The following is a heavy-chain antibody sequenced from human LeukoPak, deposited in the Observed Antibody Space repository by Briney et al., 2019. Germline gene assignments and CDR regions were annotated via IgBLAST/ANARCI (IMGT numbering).Heavy chain of an antibody. CDR3: ARAPPRLDGYILYY. D-gene: IGHD5-24*01. J-gene: IGHJ4*02. V-gene: IGHV1-69*04. CDR2: IIPTTGLA. CDR1: GGTFSNLA. Sequence: SVKVSCKASGGTFSNLATSWVRQAPGQGLEWLGRIIPTTGLANYAQKFRGRVTITADKSTSTAYMELSSLRSEDTAVYYCARAPPRLDGYILYYWGQGTLVTVSS.